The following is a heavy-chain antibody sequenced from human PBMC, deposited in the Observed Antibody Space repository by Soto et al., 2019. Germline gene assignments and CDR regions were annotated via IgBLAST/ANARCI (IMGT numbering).Heavy chain of an antibody. J-gene: IGHJ4*02. D-gene: IGHD2-15*01. CDR1: GFTFDEFG. CDR3: ARARSVAGPFDY. Sequence: GGSLRLSCAASGFTFDEFGMSWVRQVSGKGPEGVSSFNWNGNYIHYADSVRGRFTISRNNAKNSLYLQMNSLRAEDTAVYYCARARSVAGPFDYWGQGTLVIVSS. CDR2: FNWNGNYI. V-gene: IGHV3-20*04.